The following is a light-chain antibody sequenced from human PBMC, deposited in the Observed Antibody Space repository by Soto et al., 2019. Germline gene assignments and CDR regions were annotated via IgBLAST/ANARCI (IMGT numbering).Light chain of an antibody. CDR3: QQRRNWQVT. CDR2: DAS. CDR1: QDISNY. V-gene: IGKV1-33*01. Sequence: DIQMTQSPSSLSASVGDRVTITCQASQDISNYLNWYQQKPGKAPKLLIYDASNLETGXPSRFSGSGSGTDFTLTISSLEPEDFAVYYCQQRRNWQVTFGQGTRLEIK. J-gene: IGKJ5*01.